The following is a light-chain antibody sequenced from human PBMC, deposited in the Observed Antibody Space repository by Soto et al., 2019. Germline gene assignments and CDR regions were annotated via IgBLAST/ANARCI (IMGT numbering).Light chain of an antibody. Sequence: IQLTQSPSSLSASVGDRVTITCRASQGISSYLGWYQQKPGKAPNLLIYAASTLRSGVPSRFSGGGSGTDFTLTISCLHPDDFATYYCQHYSSVWAFGQGTKV. V-gene: IGKV1-9*01. CDR1: QGISSY. CDR2: AAS. J-gene: IGKJ1*01. CDR3: QHYSSVWA.